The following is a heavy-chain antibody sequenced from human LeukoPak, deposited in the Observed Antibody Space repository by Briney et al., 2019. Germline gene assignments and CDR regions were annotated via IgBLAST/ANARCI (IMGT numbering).Heavy chain of an antibody. V-gene: IGHV3-30*03. CDR3: VRPRGIAAAGIFGAFDY. D-gene: IGHD6-13*01. Sequence: GGSLRPSCAASGFTFSSYGMHWVRQAPGKGLEWVALISFDGRNRYYADSVKGRFTISRDNSKNTLYVQMNSLRAEDTAVYYCVRPRGIAAAGIFGAFDYWGQGILVTVSS. CDR2: ISFDGRNR. J-gene: IGHJ4*02. CDR1: GFTFSSYG.